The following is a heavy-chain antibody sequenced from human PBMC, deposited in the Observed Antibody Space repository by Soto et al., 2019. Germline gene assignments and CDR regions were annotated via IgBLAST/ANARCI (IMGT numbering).Heavy chain of an antibody. D-gene: IGHD3-22*01. CDR3: ARPPFDSSGYYPN. CDR2: LSYDGSDK. CDR1: GLTFSRYA. V-gene: IGHV3-30*04. Sequence: GGSLRLSCVVSGLTFSRYAMHWVRQAPGKGLEWVAALSYDGSDKKFADSVKGRFTISGDNSKDTLYLQMDSLRPDDTAVYYCARPPFDSSGYYPNWGQGTLVTVSS. J-gene: IGHJ4*02.